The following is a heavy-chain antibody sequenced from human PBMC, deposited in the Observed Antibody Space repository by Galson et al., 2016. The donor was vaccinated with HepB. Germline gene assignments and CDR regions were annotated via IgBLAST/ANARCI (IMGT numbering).Heavy chain of an antibody. CDR2: IHPGDSNT. D-gene: IGHD3-10*01. CDR3: ARLGDQNYNPQMPRIDSHYFAY. CDR1: GYSFSGYW. Sequence: QSGAEVKKPGESLKISCKGSGYSFSGYWIGWVRQMPGKGLEWLGIIHPGDSNTRYSPSFQGQVTMSADKSITTAYLQWSSLKASDTAMYYCARLGDQNYNPQMPRIDSHYFAYWGQGALVTVSS. J-gene: IGHJ4*02. V-gene: IGHV5-51*03.